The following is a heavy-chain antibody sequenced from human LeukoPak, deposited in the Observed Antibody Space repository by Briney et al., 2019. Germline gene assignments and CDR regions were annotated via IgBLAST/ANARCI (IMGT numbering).Heavy chain of an antibody. CDR2: IYTGGST. CDR3: ARDLGRYDSNQGPLDAFDI. CDR1: GFXVSSNY. J-gene: IGHJ3*02. D-gene: IGHD3-22*01. Sequence: PGWSLRLSCAASGFXVSSNYMSWVRQAPGRGLEWVSVIYTGGSTYYADSVKGRFTISRDNSKNTLYLQMNSLRAEDTAVYYCARDLGRYDSNQGPLDAFDIWGQGTMVTVSS. V-gene: IGHV3-53*01.